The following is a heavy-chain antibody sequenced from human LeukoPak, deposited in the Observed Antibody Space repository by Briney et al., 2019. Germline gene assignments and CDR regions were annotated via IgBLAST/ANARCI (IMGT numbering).Heavy chain of an antibody. CDR3: ARDCSSTSQSYFDY. CDR1: GGSFSGYY. J-gene: IGHJ4*02. CDR2: IYYSGST. D-gene: IGHD2-2*01. V-gene: IGHV4-30-4*08. Sequence: PSETLSLTCAVYGGSFSGYYWSWIRQPPGKGLEWIGYIYYSGSTYYNPSLKSRATISVDTSKNQFSLKLSSVTAADTAVYYCARDCSSTSQSYFDYWGQGTLVTVSS.